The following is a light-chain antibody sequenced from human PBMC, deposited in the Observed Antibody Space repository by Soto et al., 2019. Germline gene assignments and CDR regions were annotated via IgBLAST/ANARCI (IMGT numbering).Light chain of an antibody. J-gene: IGKJ3*01. CDR2: AAS. Sequence: DIQMTQSPSTLSGSVGDRVTITCRASQTIARYLNWFQQKSGQPPRLLVYAASTLRHGVPSRFSASGSGSDFTLTINSLQPEDLATYYCQQSYNAPFNFGPGTRWIS. V-gene: IGKV1-39*01. CDR1: QTIARY. CDR3: QQSYNAPFN.